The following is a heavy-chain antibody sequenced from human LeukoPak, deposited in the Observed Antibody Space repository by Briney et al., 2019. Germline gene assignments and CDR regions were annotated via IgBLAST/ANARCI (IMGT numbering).Heavy chain of an antibody. CDR2: IYSGGST. J-gene: IGHJ6*03. Sequence: GGSLRLSCAASGFTVSSNYMTWVRQAPGKGLEWVSVIYSGGSTYYADSVKGRFTISKDNAKNSLYLQMNSLRAEDTAVYYCARDSYSSSWYDYYYMDVWGKGTTVTVSS. CDR3: ARDSYSSSWYDYYYMDV. D-gene: IGHD6-13*01. V-gene: IGHV3-53*01. CDR1: GFTVSSNY.